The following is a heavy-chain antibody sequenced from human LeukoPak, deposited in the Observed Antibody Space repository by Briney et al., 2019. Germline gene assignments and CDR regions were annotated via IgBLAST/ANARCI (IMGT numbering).Heavy chain of an antibody. CDR3: ARYVVVTLDAFDI. Sequence: GGSLRLSCAASGFTFSIYGMSWVRQAPGRGLEWVSAMSGSGGSTYYADSVKGRFTISRDNSKNSLYLQMNSLRAEDTAVYYCARYVVVTLDAFDIWGQGTMVTVSS. CDR2: MSGSGGST. V-gene: IGHV3-23*01. D-gene: IGHD2-21*02. J-gene: IGHJ3*02. CDR1: GFTFSIYG.